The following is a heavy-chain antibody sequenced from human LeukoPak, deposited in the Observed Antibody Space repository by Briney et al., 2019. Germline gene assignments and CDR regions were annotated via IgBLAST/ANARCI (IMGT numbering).Heavy chain of an antibody. CDR1: GYTFTNYA. D-gene: IGHD3-3*01. CDR3: ARGIWSATRASYSLDV. Sequence: ASVKVSCKASGYTFTNYAIHWVRQAPGRGREWRGWINAGNADTRYSQDFQGRVTITRDTSASTAYMEFSSLRSEDMAVYYCARGIWSATRASYSLDVWGKGTTVTVSS. J-gene: IGHJ6*03. CDR2: INAGNADT. V-gene: IGHV1-3*03.